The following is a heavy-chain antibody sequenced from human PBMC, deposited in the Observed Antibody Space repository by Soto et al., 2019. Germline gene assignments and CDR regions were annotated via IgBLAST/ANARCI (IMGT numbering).Heavy chain of an antibody. J-gene: IGHJ6*02. CDR3: ARDKGTYYDILTGYNDHYYYYYGMDV. D-gene: IGHD3-9*01. Sequence: WASVKVSCKASGYTFTGYYMHWVRQAPGQGLEWMGWINPNSGGTNYAQKFQGWVTMTRDTSISTAYMELSRLRSDDTAVYYCARDKGTYYDILTGYNDHYYYYYGMDVWGQGTTVTVSS. CDR1: GYTFTGYY. CDR2: INPNSGGT. V-gene: IGHV1-2*04.